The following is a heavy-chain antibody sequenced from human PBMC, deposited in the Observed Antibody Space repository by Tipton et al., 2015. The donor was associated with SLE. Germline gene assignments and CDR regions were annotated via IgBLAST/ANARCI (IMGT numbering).Heavy chain of an antibody. J-gene: IGHJ3*02. CDR1: GFTFSSHW. D-gene: IGHD5-24*01. CDR3: ATRRDGYNYGGFDI. V-gene: IGHV3-7*01. CDR2: INENGQST. Sequence: SLRLSCAASGFTFSSHWMYWVRQAPGKGLEWVATINENGQSTFYVDSVKGRFTISRDNAKNSLYLQMNSLRAEDTAVYYCATRRDGYNYGGFDIWGQGTMVTVSS.